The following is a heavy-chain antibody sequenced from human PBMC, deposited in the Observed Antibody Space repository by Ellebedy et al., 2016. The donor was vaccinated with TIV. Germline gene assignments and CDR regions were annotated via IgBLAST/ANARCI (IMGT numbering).Heavy chain of an antibody. CDR2: FDPEDGET. CDR1: GYTFTSYG. D-gene: IGHD3-22*01. CDR3: AVTMIVVGGDAFDI. V-gene: IGHV1-24*01. Sequence: AASVRVSCKASGYTFTSYGISWVRQAPGKGLEWMGGFDPEDGETIYAQKFQGRVTMTEDTSTDTAYMELSSLRSEDTAVYYCAVTMIVVGGDAFDIWGQGTLVTVSS. J-gene: IGHJ3*02.